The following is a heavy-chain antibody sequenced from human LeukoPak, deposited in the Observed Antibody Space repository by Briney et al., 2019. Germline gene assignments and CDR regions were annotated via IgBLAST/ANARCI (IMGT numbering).Heavy chain of an antibody. D-gene: IGHD3-16*01. J-gene: IGHJ4*02. CDR1: GFTFTSHG. CDR2: IGNDGRDI. CDR3: ARDLVGGWSCDH. V-gene: IGHV3-30*02. Sequence: GGSLGLSCIVSGFTFTSHGMHWVRQAPGKGLEWVAYIGNDGRDIYYADPLRGRFTISRDDSKNTVHLQMRSLKVEDTALYYCARDLVGGWSCDHWGQGSLVAVSS.